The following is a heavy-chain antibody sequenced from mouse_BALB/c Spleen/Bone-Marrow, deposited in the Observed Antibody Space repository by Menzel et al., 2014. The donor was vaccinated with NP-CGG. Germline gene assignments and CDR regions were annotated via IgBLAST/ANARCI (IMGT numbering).Heavy chain of an antibody. CDR1: GYTFTDYY. J-gene: IGHJ4*01. Sequence: EVQLHQSGPELVKPGASVKMSCKASGYTFTDYYMDWVKLSHGESFEWIGRVNPHNGGTNYNQKFKGRATLTVDKSSSTGYMELSSLTFEDSAVYYCARSWNYYSMGYWGQGTPVTVSS. CDR2: VNPHNGGT. CDR3: ARSWNYYSMGY. V-gene: IGHV1-19*01.